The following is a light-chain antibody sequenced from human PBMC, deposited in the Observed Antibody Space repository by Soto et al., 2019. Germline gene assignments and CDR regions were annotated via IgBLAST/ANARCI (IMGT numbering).Light chain of an antibody. CDR1: SSGVGGYNY. J-gene: IGLJ2*01. CDR3: NSYTSSSTLL. V-gene: IGLV2-14*01. Sequence: QSALTQPASVSGSPGQSITISCTGTSSGVGGYNYVSWYQQHPGKAPKLMIYDVNNRPSGVSNRFSGSKSGNTASLTISGLQAEDEADYYCNSYTSSSTLLFGGGTKVTVL. CDR2: DVN.